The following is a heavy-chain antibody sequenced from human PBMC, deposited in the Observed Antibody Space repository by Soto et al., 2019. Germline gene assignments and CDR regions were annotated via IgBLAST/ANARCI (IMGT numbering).Heavy chain of an antibody. CDR2: ISYDGSNK. CDR1: GFTFSSYG. V-gene: IGHV3-30*03. Sequence: GGSLRLSCAASGFTFSSYGMHWVRQAPGKGLEWVAVISYDGSNKCYADSVKGRFTISRDNSKNTLYLQMNSLRAEDTAVYYCARGSPAAGFFDYWGQGTLVTVSS. CDR3: ARGSPAAGFFDY. J-gene: IGHJ4*02. D-gene: IGHD6-13*01.